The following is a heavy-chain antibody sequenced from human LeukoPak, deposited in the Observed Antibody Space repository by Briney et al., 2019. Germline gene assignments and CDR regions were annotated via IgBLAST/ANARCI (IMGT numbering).Heavy chain of an antibody. CDR2: INTDGSST. V-gene: IGHV3-74*01. Sequence: PGRFLRLSCAASGFTFSTYWMHWVRPAPGKGLLWVARINTDGSSTLYADSVKGRFTISRDNAKSTLYLQTDSLRPEDTAVYYCARVDPTGDGYNCFDSWGQGTLVTVSS. CDR3: ARVDPTGDGYNCFDS. J-gene: IGHJ4*02. D-gene: IGHD5-24*01. CDR1: GFTFSTYW.